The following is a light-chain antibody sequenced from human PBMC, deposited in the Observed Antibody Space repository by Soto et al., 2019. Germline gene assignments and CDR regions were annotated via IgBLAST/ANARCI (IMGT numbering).Light chain of an antibody. Sequence: DIPLTQSPSFLSASIGDRVTITCRASQGISSYFAWYQQRPGKAPKLLIYAVSALQSGVPSRFSGSASGTEFTLTISSLQPEDFATYYCQQLDSYRLAFGGGTKVEIK. CDR3: QQLDSYRLA. CDR2: AVS. J-gene: IGKJ4*01. CDR1: QGISSY. V-gene: IGKV1-9*01.